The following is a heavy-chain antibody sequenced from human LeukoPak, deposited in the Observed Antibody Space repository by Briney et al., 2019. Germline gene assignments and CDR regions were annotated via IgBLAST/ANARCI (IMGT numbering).Heavy chain of an antibody. D-gene: IGHD2-21*02. CDR1: GFTFSSYA. CDR2: ISGSGGST. V-gene: IGHV3-23*01. CDR3: VKDTDIVVVTAPDY. J-gene: IGHJ4*02. Sequence: GGSLRLSCAASGFTFSSYAMSWVRQAPGKGLEWVSAISGSGGSTYYADSVRGRFTISRDNSKNTLYLQMNSLRAEDTAVYYCVKDTDIVVVTAPDYWGQGTLVTVSS.